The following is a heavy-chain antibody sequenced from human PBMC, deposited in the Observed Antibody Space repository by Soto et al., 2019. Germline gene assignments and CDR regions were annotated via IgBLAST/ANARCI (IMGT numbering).Heavy chain of an antibody. CDR1: GFTFSDYY. CDR3: ARGVGYAPFDY. CDR2: ISTTSSYT. V-gene: IGHV3-11*06. Sequence: QVQLVESGGGVVKPGGSLRLSCAVSGFTFSDYYMTWIRQAPGKGLEWVSYISTTSSYTYYADSVKGRFTISRDNANNSLYLQMNSLRAEDTAVYYCARGVGYAPFDYWGQGTLVTVSS. D-gene: IGHD5-12*01. J-gene: IGHJ4*02.